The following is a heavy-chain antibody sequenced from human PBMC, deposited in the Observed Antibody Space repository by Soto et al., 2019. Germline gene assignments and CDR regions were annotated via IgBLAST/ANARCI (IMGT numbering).Heavy chain of an antibody. CDR1: GGTFSSYA. V-gene: IGHV1-69*01. CDR2: IIPIFGTA. CDR3: AREAASGSHIGY. D-gene: IGHD3-22*01. Sequence: QVQLVQSGAEVQKPGSSVKVSCKASGGTFSSYAISWVRQAHGQGLEWLGGIIPIFGTANYAQKSQGRVTITADDSTSTAYMELSSLRSEDTAVYYCAREAASGSHIGYWGQGTLVTVSS. J-gene: IGHJ4*02.